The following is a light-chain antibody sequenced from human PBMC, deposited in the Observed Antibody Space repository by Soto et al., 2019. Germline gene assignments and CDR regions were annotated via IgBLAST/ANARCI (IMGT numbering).Light chain of an antibody. J-gene: IGKJ4*01. Sequence: DIQMTQTPSSLSASVGDRVTITCRASQEIRTYLAWYQQKPGQVPKLLIYVASTLQSGVPSRFSGSGSGTEFTLTITSLQPEDVATYHCQKYDNVPLTLGGGTKVEIK. CDR1: QEIRTY. CDR2: VAS. V-gene: IGKV1-27*01. CDR3: QKYDNVPLT.